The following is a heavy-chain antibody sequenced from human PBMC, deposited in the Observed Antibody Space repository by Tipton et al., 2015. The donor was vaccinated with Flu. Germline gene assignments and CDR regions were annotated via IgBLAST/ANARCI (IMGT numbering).Heavy chain of an antibody. CDR2: ISWNGGNT. D-gene: IGHD1/OR15-1a*01. J-gene: IGHJ6*02. Sequence: SLRLSCAASGFTFNDFAMHWVRQVPGKGLEWVSSISWNGGNTASADSVKARFSISRDNAKDIVYLQMNSLRPEDTALYYCAKDFRTSSLLYYYGMDVWGQGTTVTVSS. CDR1: GFTFNDFA. V-gene: IGHV3-9*01. CDR3: AKDFRTSSLLYYYGMDV.